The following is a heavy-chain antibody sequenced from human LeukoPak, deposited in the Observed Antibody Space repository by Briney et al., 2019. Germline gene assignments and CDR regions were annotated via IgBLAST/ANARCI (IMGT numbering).Heavy chain of an antibody. Sequence: GGSLRLSCAASGFTFSSYAMSWVRQAPGKGLEWVSAISGSGGSTYYADSVKGRFTISRDNSKNTLYLQMNSLRAEDTAVYYCAKEGSSSWYLGSYFDYWGQGSLVTVSS. CDR1: GFTFSSYA. D-gene: IGHD6-13*01. J-gene: IGHJ4*02. CDR3: AKEGSSSWYLGSYFDY. V-gene: IGHV3-23*01. CDR2: ISGSGGST.